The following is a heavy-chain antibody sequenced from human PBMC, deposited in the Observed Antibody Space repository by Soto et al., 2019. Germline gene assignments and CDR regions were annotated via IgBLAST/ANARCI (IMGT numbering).Heavy chain of an antibody. CDR1: GFPFDDYA. CDR3: AKGYSSSSYSAFDI. J-gene: IGHJ3*02. V-gene: IGHV3-9*01. D-gene: IGHD6-6*01. Sequence: GGSLRLSCAASGFPFDDYAMHWVRQAPGKGLEWVSGISWNSGSIGYADSVKGRFTISRDNAKNSLYLQMNSLRAEDTALYYCAKGYSSSSYSAFDIWGQGTMVTVSS. CDR2: ISWNSGSI.